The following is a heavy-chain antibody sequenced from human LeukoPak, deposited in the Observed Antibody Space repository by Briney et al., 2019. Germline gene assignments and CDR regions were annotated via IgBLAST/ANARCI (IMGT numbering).Heavy chain of an antibody. CDR2: INHSGST. V-gene: IGHV4-34*01. D-gene: IGHD3-22*01. CDR3: ARGHYDSSGRFAY. J-gene: IGHJ4*02. Sequence: SETLSLTCGVNGGSFSGYYWNWIRQTPGKGLEWIGEINHSGSTNYNPSLKSRVTMSIDTSKNQFFLELSSVTAADTAVYYCARGHYDSSGRFAYWGQGTLVTVSS. CDR1: GGSFSGYY.